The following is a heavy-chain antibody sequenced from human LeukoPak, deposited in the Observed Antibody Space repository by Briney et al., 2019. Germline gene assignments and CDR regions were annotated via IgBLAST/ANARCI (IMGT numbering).Heavy chain of an antibody. V-gene: IGHV1-69*05. D-gene: IGHD2-2*01. CDR3: ASCPSSTSCYYFDY. Sequence: SVKVSCKASGGTFSSYAISWVRQAPGQGLEWMGGIIPIFGTANYAQKFQGRVTITTDESTSTAYMELSSLRSEDTAVYYCASCPSSTSCYYFDYWGQGTLVTVSS. CDR2: IIPIFGTA. J-gene: IGHJ4*02. CDR1: GGTFSSYA.